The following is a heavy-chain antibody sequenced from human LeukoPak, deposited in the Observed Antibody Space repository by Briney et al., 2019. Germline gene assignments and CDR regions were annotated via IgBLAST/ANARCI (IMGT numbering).Heavy chain of an antibody. V-gene: IGHV1-69*13. J-gene: IGHJ6*02. CDR3: ARGPALSYGMDV. CDR2: IIPIFGTA. Sequence: GASVNVSFTASGGTFSIYAISWVRQAPGQGLEWMGGIIPIFGTANYAQKFQGRVTITADESTSTAYMELSSLRSEDTAVYYCARGPALSYGMDVWGQGTTVTVSS. CDR1: GGTFSIYA. D-gene: IGHD3-3*02.